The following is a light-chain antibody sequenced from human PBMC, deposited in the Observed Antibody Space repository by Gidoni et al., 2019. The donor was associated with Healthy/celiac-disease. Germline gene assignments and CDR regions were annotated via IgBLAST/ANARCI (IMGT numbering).Light chain of an antibody. CDR1: SRDVGSYNL. CDR2: EVS. V-gene: IGLV2-23*02. CDR3: CSYAGSSTFGVV. Sequence: QSALTQPASVSGSPGQSTPISCTGTSRDVGSYNLVSWYQQHPGKAPKLMIYEVSKRPSGVSNRFSGSKFGNTASLTISGLQAEDEADYYCCSYAGSSTFGVVFGGGTKLTVL. J-gene: IGLJ2*01.